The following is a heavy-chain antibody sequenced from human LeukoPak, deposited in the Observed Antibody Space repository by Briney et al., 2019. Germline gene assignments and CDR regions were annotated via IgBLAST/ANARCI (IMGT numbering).Heavy chain of an antibody. J-gene: IGHJ3*02. Sequence: SETLSLTCTVSGGSISSYYWSWIRQPPGKGLEWIGYIYYSGSTNYNPSLKSRVTISVDTSKNQFSLKLSSVTAADTAVYYCARSNSYYDILTGCSPAAFDIWGQGTMVTVSS. D-gene: IGHD3-9*01. CDR2: IYYSGST. CDR3: ARSNSYYDILTGCSPAAFDI. V-gene: IGHV4-59*08. CDR1: GGSISSYY.